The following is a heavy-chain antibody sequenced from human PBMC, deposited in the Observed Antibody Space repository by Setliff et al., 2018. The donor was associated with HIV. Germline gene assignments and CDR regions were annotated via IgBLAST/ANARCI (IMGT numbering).Heavy chain of an antibody. CDR3: ARAPNTGAFDI. J-gene: IGHJ3*02. Sequence: GGSLRLSCAASGFTFSSYSMNWVRQAPGKGLEWVSSISSSSSYIYYADAVKGRFTISRDNAKNSLYLQMNSLRAEDTAVYYCARAPNTGAFDIWGQGTMVTVS. CDR1: GFTFSSYS. CDR2: ISSSSSYI. D-gene: IGHD5-18*01. V-gene: IGHV3-21*01.